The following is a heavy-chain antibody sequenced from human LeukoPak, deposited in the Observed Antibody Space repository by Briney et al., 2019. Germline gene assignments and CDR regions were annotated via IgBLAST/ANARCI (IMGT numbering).Heavy chain of an antibody. V-gene: IGHV1-2*02. D-gene: IGHD3-10*01. CDR2: INPNSGGT. CDR1: GYTFTGYY. J-gene: IGHJ4*02. Sequence: ASVKVSCEASGYTFTGYYMHWVRQAPGQGLEWMGWINPNSGGTNYAQKFQGRVTMTRDTSISTAYMELSRLRSDDTAVYYCARGQRGFFGESRSFDYWGQGTLVTVSS. CDR3: ARGQRGFFGESRSFDY.